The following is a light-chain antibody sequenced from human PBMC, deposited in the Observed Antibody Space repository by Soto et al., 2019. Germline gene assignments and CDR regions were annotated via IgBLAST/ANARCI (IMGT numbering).Light chain of an antibody. CDR1: QSISSW. CDR2: KAS. V-gene: IGKV1-5*03. Sequence: DIQMTQSPSTLSASVGDRVTITCRASQSISSWLAWYQQKPGKAPKLLIYKASSLESGVPSRFSGSGSGTEFNLTSSSLQPDDFATYYCQQYNSLWTFGQGTKVEIK. J-gene: IGKJ1*01. CDR3: QQYNSLWT.